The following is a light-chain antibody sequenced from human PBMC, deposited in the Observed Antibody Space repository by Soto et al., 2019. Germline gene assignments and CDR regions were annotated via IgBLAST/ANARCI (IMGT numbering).Light chain of an antibody. CDR1: QSVNNNY. Sequence: VLTQSPGTLSLSPGERATLSCRASQSVNNNYLAWYQQKPGQSPRLLIYGASIRATAIPDRFSGSGSGTDFTLTINSLRSEDVAVYYCQQFHRWPVTFGGGAKVEI. CDR3: QQFHRWPVT. CDR2: GAS. V-gene: IGKV3-20*01. J-gene: IGKJ4*01.